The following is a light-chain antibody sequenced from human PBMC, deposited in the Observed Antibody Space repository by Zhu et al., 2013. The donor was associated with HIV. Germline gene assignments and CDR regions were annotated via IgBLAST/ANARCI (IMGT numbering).Light chain of an antibody. Sequence: EVVMTQSPGTLSVSPGERATLSCRASQSVNSNLAWYQQKPGQAPRLLIHGASSRATGIPDRFRGSGSGTEFTLTINRLEPEDFVVYYCQQYGSTPRTFGQGTKLEIK. CDR2: GAS. CDR1: QSVNSN. J-gene: IGKJ2*01. V-gene: IGKV3-20*01. CDR3: QQYGSTPRT.